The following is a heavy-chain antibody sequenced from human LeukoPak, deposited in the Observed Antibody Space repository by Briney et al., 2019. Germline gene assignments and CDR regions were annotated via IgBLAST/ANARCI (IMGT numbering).Heavy chain of an antibody. CDR3: AKGGWDTAMGVSYYYYGMDV. D-gene: IGHD5-18*01. CDR2: ISGSGSTI. V-gene: IGHV3-48*03. CDR1: GFTFSSYE. Sequence: PGGSLRLSCAASGFTFSSYEMNWVRQAPGKGLEWVSYISGSGSTIYYADSVKGRFTISRDNSKNTLYLQMNSLRAEDTAVYYCAKGGWDTAMGVSYYYYGMDVWGQGTTVSVSS. J-gene: IGHJ6*02.